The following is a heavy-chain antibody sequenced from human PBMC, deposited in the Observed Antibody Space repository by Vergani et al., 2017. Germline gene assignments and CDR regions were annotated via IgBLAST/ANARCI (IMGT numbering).Heavy chain of an antibody. J-gene: IGHJ4*02. Sequence: EVQLLESGGGLVQPGGSLRLSCAASGFTFSSYAMSWVRQAPGKGLEWVSAISGSGGSTYYADSVKGRFTISRDNSKNTLYLQMNSLRAEDTAVYYCAKLEGGMTTVTSYYFDYWGQGTLVTVSS. CDR3: AKLEGGMTTVTSYYFDY. CDR2: ISGSGGST. V-gene: IGHV3-23*01. D-gene: IGHD4-17*01. CDR1: GFTFSSYA.